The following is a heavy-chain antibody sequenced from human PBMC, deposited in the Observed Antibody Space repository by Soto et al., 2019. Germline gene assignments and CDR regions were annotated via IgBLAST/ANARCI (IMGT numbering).Heavy chain of an antibody. V-gene: IGHV1-69*01. D-gene: IGHD6-13*01. CDR3: ARVVAAAGRYYYYGMDV. CDR1: GGTFSSYA. J-gene: IGHJ6*02. CDR2: IIPIFGTA. Sequence: QVQLVQSGAEVKKPGSSVKVSCKASGGTFSSYAISWVRQAPGQGLEWMGGIIPIFGTANYAQKFQGRVTITADEATSTAYMERSSLRSEDTAVYYCARVVAAAGRYYYYGMDVWGQGTTVTVSS.